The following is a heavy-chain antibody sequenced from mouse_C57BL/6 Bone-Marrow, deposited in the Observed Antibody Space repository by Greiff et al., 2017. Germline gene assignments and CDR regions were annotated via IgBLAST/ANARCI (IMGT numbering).Heavy chain of an antibody. J-gene: IGHJ4*01. D-gene: IGHD4-1*01. V-gene: IGHV5-9-1*02. CDR3: TREGWDGAMDY. Sequence: EVMLVESGEGLVKPGGSLKLSCAASGFTFSSYAMSWVRQTPEKRLEWVAYISSGGDYIYYADTVKGRFTISRDNARNTLYLQMSSLKSEDTAMYYCTREGWDGAMDYWGKGTSVTVSS. CDR1: GFTFSSYA. CDR2: ISSGGDYI.